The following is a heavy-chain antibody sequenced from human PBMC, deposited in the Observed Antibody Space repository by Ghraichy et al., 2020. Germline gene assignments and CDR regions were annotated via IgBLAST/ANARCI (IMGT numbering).Heavy chain of an antibody. CDR2: IDHSGST. V-gene: IGHV4-34*01. CDR3: ARRGSAAAFY. CDR1: GGSFSGYY. D-gene: IGHD1-26*01. J-gene: IGHJ4*02. Sequence: SQTLSLTCAVYGGSFSGYYWSWIRQPPGKGLEWIGEIDHSGSTNYNPSLKSRVTISLDTSKNQFSLKLSSVTAADTAVYYCARRGSAAAFYWGQGTLVTVSS.